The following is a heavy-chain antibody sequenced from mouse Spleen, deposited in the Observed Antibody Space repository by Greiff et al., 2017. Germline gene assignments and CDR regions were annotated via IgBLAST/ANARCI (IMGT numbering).Heavy chain of an antibody. D-gene: IGHD1-2*01. J-gene: IGHJ3*01. CDR3: ARPPKFITTATAWFAY. CDR1: GYTFTSYV. V-gene: IGHV1-14*01. Sequence: VQLQQSGPELVKPGASVKMSCKASGYTFTSYVMHWVKQKPGQGLEWIGYINPYNDGTKYNEKFKGKATLTSDKSSSTAYMELSSLTSEDSAVYYCARPPKFITTATAWFAYWGQGTLVTVSA. CDR2: INPYNDGT.